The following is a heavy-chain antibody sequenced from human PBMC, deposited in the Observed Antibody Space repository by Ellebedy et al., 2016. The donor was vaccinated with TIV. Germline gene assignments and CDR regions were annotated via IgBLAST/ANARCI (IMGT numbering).Heavy chain of an antibody. CDR3: AKASGRSGWISDY. D-gene: IGHD3-10*01. J-gene: IGHJ4*02. V-gene: IGHV3-23*01. CDR2: LTTGGVT. Sequence: GESLKISCVVSGFTFSTYAMRWFRQAPGKGLEWVSALTTGGVTFYADCVKGRFTISRDSSKNTLYLQMNSLRVEDTAIYFCAKASGRSGWISDYWGQGTLVTVSS. CDR1: GFTFSTYA.